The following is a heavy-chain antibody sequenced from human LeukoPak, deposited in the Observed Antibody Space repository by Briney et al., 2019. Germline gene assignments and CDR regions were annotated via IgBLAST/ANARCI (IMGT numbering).Heavy chain of an antibody. V-gene: IGHV4-34*01. D-gene: IGHD6-13*01. CDR3: LVAAAALGSQH. J-gene: IGHJ1*01. CDR1: GVSFTGLY. Sequence: SETLSLTCAVSGVSFTGLYWNWIRQPPGKGLEWIGEINHSGSTSYNPSLKSRATISVDTSRNQFSLKLSSMTAADTAVYYCLVAAAALGSQHWGQGTLVTVSS. CDR2: INHSGST.